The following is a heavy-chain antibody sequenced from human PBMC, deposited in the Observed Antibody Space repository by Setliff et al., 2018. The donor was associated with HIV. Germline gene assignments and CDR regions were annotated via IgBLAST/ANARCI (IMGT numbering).Heavy chain of an antibody. D-gene: IGHD6-19*01. CDR2: ISWNNFPI. J-gene: IGHJ4*02. CDR1: GFSFHDYA. Sequence: PGGSLRLSCAASGFSFHDYAIHWVRQVPGKGLEWVSGISWNNFPIGFADSVRGRFTVSRDNSKNTLYLQMNSLRAEDTAVYYCAKTPSSGWYSLYLDYWGQGTLVTVSS. V-gene: IGHV3-9*01. CDR3: AKTPSSGWYSLYLDY.